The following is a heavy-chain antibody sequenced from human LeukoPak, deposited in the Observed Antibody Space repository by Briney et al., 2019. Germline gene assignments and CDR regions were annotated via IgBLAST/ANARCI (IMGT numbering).Heavy chain of an antibody. J-gene: IGHJ3*02. CDR1: GFTFSSYW. D-gene: IGHD3-3*01. Sequence: GGSLRLSCAASGFTFSSYWMSWVRQAPGKGLEWVANIKQDGSEKYYVHSVKGRFTISRDNAKNSLYLQMNSLRDEDTAVYYCARPKTIFGVVMGAFDIWGQGTMVTVSS. CDR3: ARPKTIFGVVMGAFDI. CDR2: IKQDGSEK. V-gene: IGHV3-7*01.